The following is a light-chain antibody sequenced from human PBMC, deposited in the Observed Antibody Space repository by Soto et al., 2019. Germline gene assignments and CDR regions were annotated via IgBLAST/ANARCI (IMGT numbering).Light chain of an antibody. CDR3: QQYGSTPT. V-gene: IGKV3-20*01. Sequence: EIQMTQSPATLSVSPGHRPPLSCRARRGVSSSYVAWQQQKPGQAPRLLIYGASSRASGIPDRFTGSGSGTDFTLTISRLEPEDVAEYYWQQYGSTPTFGQGTKVDIK. CDR1: RGVSSSY. J-gene: IGKJ1*01. CDR2: GAS.